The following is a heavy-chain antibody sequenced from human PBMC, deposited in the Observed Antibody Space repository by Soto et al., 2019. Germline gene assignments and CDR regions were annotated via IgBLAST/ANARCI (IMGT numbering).Heavy chain of an antibody. CDR3: ARGGIVVVPAAKRRPFDY. J-gene: IGHJ4*02. Sequence: SETLSLTCAVYGGSFSGYHWSWIRQPPGKGLEWIGEINHSGSTNYNPSLKSRVTISVDTSKNQFSLKLTSVTAADTAVYFCARGGIVVVPAAKRRPFDYWGQGTLVTVSS. V-gene: IGHV4-34*01. CDR1: GGSFSGYH. CDR2: INHSGST. D-gene: IGHD2-2*01.